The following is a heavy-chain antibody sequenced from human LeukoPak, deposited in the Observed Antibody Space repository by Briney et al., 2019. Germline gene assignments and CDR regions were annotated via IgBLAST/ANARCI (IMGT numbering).Heavy chain of an antibody. CDR1: GGSISSYY. Sequence: SETLSLTCTVSGGSISSYYWSWIRQPPGKGLEWIGYISYSGSTNYNPSPKSRVTISVDTSKNQFSLKLTSVTAADTAVYFCARHYPPDYTFDCWGQGTLVTVSS. CDR2: ISYSGST. V-gene: IGHV4-59*08. CDR3: ARHYPPDYTFDC. D-gene: IGHD4-11*01. J-gene: IGHJ4*02.